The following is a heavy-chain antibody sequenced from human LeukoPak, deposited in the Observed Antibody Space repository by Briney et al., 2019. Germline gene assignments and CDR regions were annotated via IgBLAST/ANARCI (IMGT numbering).Heavy chain of an antibody. V-gene: IGHV1-46*01. D-gene: IGHD6-13*01. CDR3: ARGTSTGYSSSWPPPNWFDP. Sequence: ASVKVSCKASGYTFTSYYMHWVRQAPGQGLEWMGIINPSGGSTSYAQKFQGRVTMTRDMSTSTVYMELSSLRSEDTAVYYCARGTSTGYSSSWPPPNWFDPWGQGTLVTVSS. CDR2: INPSGGST. J-gene: IGHJ5*02. CDR1: GYTFTSYY.